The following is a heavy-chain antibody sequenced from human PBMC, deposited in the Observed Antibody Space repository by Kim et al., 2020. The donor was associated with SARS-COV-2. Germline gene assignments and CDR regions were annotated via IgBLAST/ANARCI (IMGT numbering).Heavy chain of an antibody. D-gene: IGHD6-13*01. J-gene: IGHJ4*02. V-gene: IGHV3-30*01. CDR3: ARDGTSIAAAGSTDY. Sequence: DSVKGRFTISRDNSKTTLYLQMNSLRAEDTAVYYCARDGTSIAAAGSTDYWGQGTLVTVSS.